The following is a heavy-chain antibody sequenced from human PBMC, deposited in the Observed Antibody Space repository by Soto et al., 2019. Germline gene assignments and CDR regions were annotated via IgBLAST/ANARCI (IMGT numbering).Heavy chain of an antibody. Sequence: VRLVESGGGLVQPGGSLRLSCAASGFTVSSNYMSWVRQAPGKGLEWVAFMYSGGVTDYADSVKGRFTFSRDNSKNTVYLQMNSLRAEDTAVYYCAGASIAATSYYFDYWGQGTLVTVSS. V-gene: IGHV3-66*01. CDR1: GFTVSSNY. CDR3: AGASIAATSYYFDY. CDR2: MYSGGVT. D-gene: IGHD6-13*01. J-gene: IGHJ4*02.